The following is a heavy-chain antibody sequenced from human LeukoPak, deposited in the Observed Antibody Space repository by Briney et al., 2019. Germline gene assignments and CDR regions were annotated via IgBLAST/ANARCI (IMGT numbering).Heavy chain of an antibody. J-gene: IGHJ4*02. Sequence: GGSLRLSCAASGFTFSSYAMCWVRQAPGKGLEWVSAISGSGGSTYYADSVKGRFTISRDNSKNTLYLQMNSLRAEDTAVYYCAAGPLAAICNYWGQGTLVTVSS. V-gene: IGHV3-23*01. CDR3: AAGPLAAICNY. CDR2: ISGSGGST. CDR1: GFTFSSYA. D-gene: IGHD2-15*01.